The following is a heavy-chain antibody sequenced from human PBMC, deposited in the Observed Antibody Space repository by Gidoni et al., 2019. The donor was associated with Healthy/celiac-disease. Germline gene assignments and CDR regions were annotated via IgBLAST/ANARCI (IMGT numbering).Heavy chain of an antibody. Sequence: QVQLVQSGAEVKKPGASVKVSCKASGYTFTSYDINWVRQATGQGLEWMGWMNPNSGNTGYAQKFQGRVTMTRNNSISKAYMELSSLRSEDTAVYYCARSSDWNYEVWFDPWGQGTLVTVSS. J-gene: IGHJ5*02. CDR3: ARSSDWNYEVWFDP. V-gene: IGHV1-8*01. CDR1: GYTFTSYD. D-gene: IGHD1-7*01. CDR2: MNPNSGNT.